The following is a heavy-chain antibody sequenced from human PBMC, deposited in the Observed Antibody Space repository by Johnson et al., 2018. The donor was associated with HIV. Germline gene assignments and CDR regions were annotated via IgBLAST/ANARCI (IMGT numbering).Heavy chain of an antibody. J-gene: IGHJ3*01. CDR3: AKDDRISS. CDR1: GFTFSSYA. D-gene: IGHD1-14*01. V-gene: IGHV3-9*01. CDR2: ISWNSANI. Sequence: VLLVESGGGLVQPGGSLRLSCAASGFTFSSYAMSWVRQAPGKGLEWVSGISWNSANIGHADSVKGRFTISRDNAKSSLYLQMNSLRPEDTALYYCAKDDRISSWGQGTMVIVSS.